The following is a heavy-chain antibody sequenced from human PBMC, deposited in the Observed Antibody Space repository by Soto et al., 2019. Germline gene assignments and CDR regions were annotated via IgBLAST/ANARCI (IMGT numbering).Heavy chain of an antibody. CDR1: GFTFSSYW. CDR3: ARDRGYCSGGSCYLGYFDY. CDR2: IKQDGSEK. V-gene: IGHV3-7*04. D-gene: IGHD2-15*01. Sequence: GGSLRLSCAASGFTFSSYWMSWVRQAPGKGLEWVANIKQDGSEKYYVDSVKGRFIISRDNAKNSLYLQMNSLRAEDTAVYYCARDRGYCSGGSCYLGYFDYWGQGTLVTVSS. J-gene: IGHJ4*02.